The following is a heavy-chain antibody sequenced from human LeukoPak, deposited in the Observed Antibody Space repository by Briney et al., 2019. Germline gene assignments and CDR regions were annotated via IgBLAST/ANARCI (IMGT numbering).Heavy chain of an antibody. CDR2: IYYSGST. J-gene: IGHJ5*02. V-gene: IGHV4-59*01. CDR1: GGSITNYY. CDR3: ARGAVAGNNWFDP. Sequence: PSETLSLTCTVSGGSITNYYWTWIRQPPGKGLEWIGHIYYSGSTNYNPSLKSRVTISVDTSKNQFSLNLSSVTAADTAVYYCARGAVAGNNWFDPWGQGTLVTVSS. D-gene: IGHD6-19*01.